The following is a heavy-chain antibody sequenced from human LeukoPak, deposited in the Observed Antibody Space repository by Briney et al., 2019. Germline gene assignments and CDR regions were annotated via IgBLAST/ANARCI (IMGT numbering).Heavy chain of an antibody. CDR1: GGSISHYY. J-gene: IGHJ5*02. D-gene: IGHD6-6*01. CDR3: ARLSSLANIAARGRTWLDP. CDR2: INHSGST. V-gene: IGHV4-34*01. Sequence: PSETLSLTCAVYGGSISHYYWSWIRQSPGKGLECIGEINHSGSTNYNPSLKSRVTISVDTSKNQFSLKLSSVTAADTAVYYCARLSSLANIAARGRTWLDPWGQGSLVTVSS.